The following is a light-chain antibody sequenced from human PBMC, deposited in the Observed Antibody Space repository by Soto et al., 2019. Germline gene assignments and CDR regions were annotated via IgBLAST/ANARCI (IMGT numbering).Light chain of an antibody. CDR3: AAWDGSLDGVL. CDR1: SSNIGSNT. CDR2: TNN. V-gene: IGLV1-44*01. J-gene: IGLJ2*01. Sequence: QAVVTQPPSASGTPGQRVTISCSGSSSNIGSNTVNWYQQLPGTAPTLLIYTNNQRPSGVSDRFSGSKSGTSASLAISGLQSEDEADYYCAAWDGSLDGVLFGGGTKLTVL.